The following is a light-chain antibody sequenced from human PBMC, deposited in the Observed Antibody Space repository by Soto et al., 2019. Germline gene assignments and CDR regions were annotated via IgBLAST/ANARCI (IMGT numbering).Light chain of an antibody. Sequence: TQSPSSLSTSVGDRVTITCQASQDIRKCLNWYKKKPGQATRIIIYDASNRATGIPDRVSGSGSGTDVALTISSLEPEDCAVDYGQQRSNWPLAFGGGTKVDIK. CDR2: DAS. CDR3: QQRSNWPLA. V-gene: IGKV3-11*01. CDR1: QDIRKC. J-gene: IGKJ4*01.